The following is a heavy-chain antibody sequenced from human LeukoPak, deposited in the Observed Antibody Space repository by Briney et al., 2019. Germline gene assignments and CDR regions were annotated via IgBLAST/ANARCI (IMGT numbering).Heavy chain of an antibody. CDR3: ASGSAYYGSGSRLDY. D-gene: IGHD3-10*01. CDR1: GFTFSSYS. V-gene: IGHV3-48*04. CDR2: ISSSSSTI. Sequence: PGGSLRLSCAASGFTFSSYSMNWVRQAPGKGLEWVSYISSSSSTIYYADSVKGRFTISRDNAKNTLYLQMNSLRADDTAIYYCASGSAYYGSGSRLDYWGQGTLVTVSS. J-gene: IGHJ4*02.